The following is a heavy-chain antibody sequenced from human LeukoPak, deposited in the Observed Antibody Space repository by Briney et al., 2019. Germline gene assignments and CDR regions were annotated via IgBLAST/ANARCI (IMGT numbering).Heavy chain of an antibody. V-gene: IGHV3-21*01. CDR3: ARIQVAAGITSYYYYMDV. J-gene: IGHJ6*03. CDR2: ISSSSSYI. D-gene: IGHD6-13*01. CDR1: GFTFSSYS. Sequence: GGSLRLSCAASGFTFSSYSMNWVRQAPGKGLEWVSSISSSSSYIYYADSVKGRFTISRDNATNSLYLQMNSLRAEDTAVYYCARIQVAAGITSYYYYMDVWGKGTTVTVSS.